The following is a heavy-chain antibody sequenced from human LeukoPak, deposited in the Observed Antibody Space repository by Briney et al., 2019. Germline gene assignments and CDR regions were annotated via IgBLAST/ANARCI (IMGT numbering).Heavy chain of an antibody. CDR3: ARESSGWLDY. J-gene: IGHJ4*02. CDR2: IIPIFGTA. Sequence: SVKVSCNASGGTFSSYAISWVRQAPGQGLEWMGGIIPIFGTANYAQKFQGRVTITADKSASTAYMELSSLRSEDTAVYYCARESSGWLDYWGQGTLVTVSS. D-gene: IGHD6-19*01. V-gene: IGHV1-69*06. CDR1: GGTFSSYA.